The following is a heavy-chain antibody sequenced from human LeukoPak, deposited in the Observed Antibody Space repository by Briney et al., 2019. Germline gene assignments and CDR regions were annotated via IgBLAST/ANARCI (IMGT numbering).Heavy chain of an antibody. Sequence: SETLSLTCAVYGGSFSGYYWSWIRQPPGKGLEWIGEISHSGSTNYNPSLKSRVTISVDTSKNQFSLKLSSVTAADTAVYYCARGRTTLGYCSSTSCPSFDYWGQGTLVTVSS. CDR1: GGSFSGYY. J-gene: IGHJ4*02. V-gene: IGHV4-34*01. CDR2: ISHSGST. CDR3: ARGRTTLGYCSSTSCPSFDY. D-gene: IGHD2-2*01.